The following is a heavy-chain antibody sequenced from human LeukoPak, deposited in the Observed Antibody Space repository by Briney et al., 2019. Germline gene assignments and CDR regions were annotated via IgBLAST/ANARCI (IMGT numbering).Heavy chain of an antibody. V-gene: IGHV3-30-3*01. Sequence: PGGSLRLSCAASGFTFSSYAMHWVRQAPGKGLEWVAVISYDGSNKYYADSVKGRFTISRDNSKNTLYLQMNSLRAEDTAVYYCARMDYGGTYFDYWGQGTLVTVSS. J-gene: IGHJ4*02. D-gene: IGHD4-23*01. CDR1: GFTFSSYA. CDR3: ARMDYGGTYFDY. CDR2: ISYDGSNK.